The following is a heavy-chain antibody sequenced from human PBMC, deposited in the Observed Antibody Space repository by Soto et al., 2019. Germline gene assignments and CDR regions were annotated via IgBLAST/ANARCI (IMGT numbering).Heavy chain of an antibody. CDR2: IKQDGSEK. D-gene: IGHD6-13*01. V-gene: IGHV3-7*03. CDR3: AREGQQLTYDAFDI. J-gene: IGHJ3*02. CDR1: GFTFSSYW. Sequence: GGSLRLSCAASGFTFSSYWMSWVRQAPGKGLEWVVNIKQDGSEKYYVDSVKGRFTISRDNAKNSLYLQMNSLRAEDTAVYYCAREGQQLTYDAFDIWGQGTMVTVSS.